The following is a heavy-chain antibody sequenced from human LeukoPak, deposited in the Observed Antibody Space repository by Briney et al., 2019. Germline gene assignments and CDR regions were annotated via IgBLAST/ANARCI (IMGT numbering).Heavy chain of an antibody. CDR1: GFTFSSYW. CDR2: IKQDGSEK. CDR3: ARGDGYNFFDY. J-gene: IGHJ4*02. V-gene: IGHV3-7*05. D-gene: IGHD5-24*01. Sequence: PGGSLRLSCAASGFTFSSYWMSWVRQAPGKGLEWVANIKQDGSEKYFVVSVKGRFTISRDNSENTLYLQMKSLRAEDTAVYYCARGDGYNFFDYWGQGTLVTVSS.